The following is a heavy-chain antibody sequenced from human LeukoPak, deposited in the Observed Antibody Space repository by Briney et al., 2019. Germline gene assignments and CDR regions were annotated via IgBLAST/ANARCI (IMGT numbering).Heavy chain of an antibody. V-gene: IGHV1-2*02. Sequence: ASVKVSCKASGYTFTGYYMHWARQAPGQGLEWMGWINPNSGGTNYAQKFQGRVTMTRDTSISTAYMELSRLRSDDTAVYYCACSGSSWYYFDYWGQGTLVTVSS. J-gene: IGHJ4*02. CDR2: INPNSGGT. CDR1: GYTFTGYY. CDR3: ACSGSSWYYFDY. D-gene: IGHD6-13*01.